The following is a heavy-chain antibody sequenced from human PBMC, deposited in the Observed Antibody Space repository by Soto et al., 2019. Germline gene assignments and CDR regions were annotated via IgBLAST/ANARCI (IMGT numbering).Heavy chain of an antibody. CDR2: IYYSGSTY. Sequence: PSETLSLTCTVSGGSISSSSSYWGWIRQPPGKGLEWIGNIYYSGSTYYYNPSLKSRVTISVDTSKNQFSLKLSSVTAADTAVYYCAGTYCGGDCYLNWFDPWGQGTLVTVS. CDR1: GGSISSSSSY. D-gene: IGHD2-21*02. J-gene: IGHJ5*02. CDR3: AGTYCGGDCYLNWFDP. V-gene: IGHV4-39*01.